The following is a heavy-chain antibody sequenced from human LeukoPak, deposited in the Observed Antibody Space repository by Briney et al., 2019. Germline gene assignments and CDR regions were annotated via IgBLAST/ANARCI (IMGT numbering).Heavy chain of an antibody. CDR3: AKDPDYGGNLGGFDY. CDR1: GFTFSSYA. J-gene: IGHJ4*02. CDR2: SSGSGGST. Sequence: GGSLRLSCAASGFTFSSYAMSWVRQAPGKGLEWVSASSGSGGSTYYADSVKGRFTISRDNSKNTLYLQMNSLRAEDTAVYYCAKDPDYGGNLGGFDYWGQGTLVTVSS. D-gene: IGHD4-23*01. V-gene: IGHV3-23*01.